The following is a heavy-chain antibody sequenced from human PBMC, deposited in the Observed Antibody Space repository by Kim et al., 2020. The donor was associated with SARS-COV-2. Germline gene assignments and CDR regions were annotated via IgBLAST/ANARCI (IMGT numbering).Heavy chain of an antibody. D-gene: IGHD1-26*01. CDR3: VKAARGAIPEYYFDY. V-gene: IGHV3-64D*09. Sequence: SVKGRFTISRDNSKNTLYLQMSSLRAEDTAVYYCVKAARGAIPEYYFDYWGQGTLVTVSS. J-gene: IGHJ4*02.